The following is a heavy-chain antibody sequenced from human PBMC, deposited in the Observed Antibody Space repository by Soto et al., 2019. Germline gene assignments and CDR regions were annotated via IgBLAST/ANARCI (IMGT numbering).Heavy chain of an antibody. D-gene: IGHD3-10*01. J-gene: IGHJ4*02. CDR2: ISGSGGST. CDR1: GFTFSSYA. CDR3: ARIVHGEWASYFDV. V-gene: IGHV3-23*01. Sequence: EVQLLESGGGLVQPGGSLRLSCAASGFTFSSYAMSWVRQAPGKGLEWVSAISGSGGSTYYADSVKGRFTISRDNSKNTLYLQMNSLRAEDTAGYYCARIVHGEWASYFDVWGQGTLVTVSS.